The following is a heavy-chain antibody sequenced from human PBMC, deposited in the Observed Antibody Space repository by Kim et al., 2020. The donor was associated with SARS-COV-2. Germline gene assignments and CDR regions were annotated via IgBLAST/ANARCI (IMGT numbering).Heavy chain of an antibody. Sequence: GGSLRLSCAASGFSFSAIAVSWVRQAPGKGLEWVSTINGGGVTTDYADSVKGRLTISRDNSKNMLFLQIDSLRAEDTALYYCARDRGSTGTYYFDSWGQGTLVTVSS. CDR3: ARDRGSTGTYYFDS. D-gene: IGHD1-1*01. CDR2: INGGGVTT. V-gene: IGHV3-23*01. J-gene: IGHJ4*02. CDR1: GFSFSAIA.